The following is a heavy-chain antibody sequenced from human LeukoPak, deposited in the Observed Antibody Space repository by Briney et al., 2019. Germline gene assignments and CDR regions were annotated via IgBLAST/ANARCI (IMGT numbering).Heavy chain of an antibody. CDR2: IFYDGNTV. J-gene: IGHJ4*02. CDR1: GFTLSTYA. Sequence: GGSLRLSCAASGFTLSTYAMHWVRQAPGKGLEWVGVIFYDGNTVHYADSVKGRFTISRDNSKNTLSLQMNSLRPEDTAIYYCAKGYCSGTSCYSGLDWGQGTLVTVSS. CDR3: AKGYCSGTSCYSGLD. D-gene: IGHD2-2*01. V-gene: IGHV3-30-3*01.